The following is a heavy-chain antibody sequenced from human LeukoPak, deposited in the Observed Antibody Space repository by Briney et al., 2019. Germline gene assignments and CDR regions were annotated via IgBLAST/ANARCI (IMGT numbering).Heavy chain of an antibody. D-gene: IGHD3-16*01. CDR2: MSPNSGDT. CDR3: ARGITPYGMDV. Sequence: ASVKVSCKASGYTFTSYDFNWVRQATGQRPEWMGWMSPNSGDTGYAQKFQGRVTMTRNTSISTAYMELSSLRSEDTAVYYCARGITPYGMDVWGQGTTVTVSS. V-gene: IGHV1-8*01. J-gene: IGHJ6*02. CDR1: GYTFTSYD.